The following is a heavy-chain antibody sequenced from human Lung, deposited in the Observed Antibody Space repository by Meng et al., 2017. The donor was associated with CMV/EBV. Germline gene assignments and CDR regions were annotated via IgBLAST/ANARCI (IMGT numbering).Heavy chain of an antibody. D-gene: IGHD3-3*01. CDR2: MNPNSGNT. CDR3: ARGLNGGLRFLEWLLRPYYYGMDV. Sequence: ASXXVSXKASGYTFTSYDINWVRQATGQGLEWMGWMNPNSGNTGYAQKFQGRVTMTRNTSISTAYMELSSLRSEDTAVYYCARGLNGGLRFLEWLLRPYYYGMDVXGQGXTVTVSS. CDR1: GYTFTSYD. J-gene: IGHJ6*02. V-gene: IGHV1-8*01.